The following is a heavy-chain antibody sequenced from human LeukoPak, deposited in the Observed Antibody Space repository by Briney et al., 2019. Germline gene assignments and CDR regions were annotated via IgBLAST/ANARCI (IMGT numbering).Heavy chain of an antibody. CDR3: ATYRQIQVPFEF. J-gene: IGHJ4*02. CDR1: GFTFDDYA. Sequence: PGGSLRLSCAASGFTFDDYAMHWVRHAPGKGLEWVSSIFPSSDEIHYADSVKGRFTISRDNSRSTLSLQMDSLRAEDTATYYCATYRQIQVPFEFWGQGTLVTVSS. CDR2: IFPSSDEI. D-gene: IGHD5-18*01. V-gene: IGHV3-23*01.